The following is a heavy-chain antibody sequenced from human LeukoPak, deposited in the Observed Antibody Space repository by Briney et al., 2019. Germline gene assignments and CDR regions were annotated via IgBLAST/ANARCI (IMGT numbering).Heavy chain of an antibody. V-gene: IGHV3-21*01. J-gene: IGHJ4*02. Sequence: KPGGSLRLSCAASGFTFSSSSMNWVRQAPGKGLEWVSSISTSSLYIYYADSVKGRFTISRDNAKNSLYLQMNSLRAEDTAVYYCARDDGGFGNLFSNWKPFDYWGQGTLVTVSS. CDR1: GFTFSSSS. D-gene: IGHD3-10*01. CDR2: ISTSSLYI. CDR3: ARDDGGFGNLFSNWKPFDY.